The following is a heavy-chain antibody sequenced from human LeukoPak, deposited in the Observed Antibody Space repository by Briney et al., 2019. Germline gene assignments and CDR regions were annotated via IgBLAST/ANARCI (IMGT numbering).Heavy chain of an antibody. CDR2: IRYDGSNK. D-gene: IGHD3-10*01. J-gene: IGHJ4*02. Sequence: PGGSLRLSCAASGFTFSNYGMHWVRQAPGKGLEWVAFIRYDGSNKYYADSVKGRFTISRDNSKNTLYLQMNSLRAEDTAVYYCALLWFGELFGGRDYWGQGTLVTVSS. CDR1: GFTFSNYG. V-gene: IGHV3-30*02. CDR3: ALLWFGELFGGRDY.